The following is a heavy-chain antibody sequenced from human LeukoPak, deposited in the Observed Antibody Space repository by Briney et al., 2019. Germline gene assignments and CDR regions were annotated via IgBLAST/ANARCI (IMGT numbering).Heavy chain of an antibody. J-gene: IGHJ4*02. CDR1: GGSFSGYY. V-gene: IGHV4-34*01. D-gene: IGHD3-22*01. Sequence: SETLSLTSAVYGGSFSGYYWSWVRQPPGQGLEWIGEINHSGSTNYHPSLKSRVTISVDPSKNQFSLKLSSVTAADTAVYYCARAPPTYYYDSSGYYSIGVGEEYWGQGTLVTVSS. CDR3: ARAPPTYYYDSSGYYSIGVGEEY. CDR2: INHSGST.